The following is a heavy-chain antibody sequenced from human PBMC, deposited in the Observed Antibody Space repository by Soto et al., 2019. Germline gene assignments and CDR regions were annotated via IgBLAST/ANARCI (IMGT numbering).Heavy chain of an antibody. V-gene: IGHV2-5*02. J-gene: IGHJ3*01. D-gene: IGHD4-17*01. Sequence: QITLKESGPTLVKPTQTLTLTCTFSGFSLSTSGVGVGWIRQPPGKALEWLALIYWDDDKRYSPSLKSRLTITKDTSKNQVVLTITNMDPVDTATYYCAHRLVVATVTNENDAFDVWGQGTMVTVSS. CDR1: GFSLSTSGVG. CDR2: IYWDDDK. CDR3: AHRLVVATVTNENDAFDV.